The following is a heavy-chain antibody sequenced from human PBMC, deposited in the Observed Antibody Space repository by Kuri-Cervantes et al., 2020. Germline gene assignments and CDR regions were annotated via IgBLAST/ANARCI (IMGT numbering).Heavy chain of an antibody. D-gene: IGHD5-12*01. J-gene: IGHJ4*02. Sequence: GGSLRLSCAASGFTFSTYGMHWVRQALGKGLEWVAFISDDGSNKYYADSVKGRFTISRDNSKNTLYLQMNSLRAEDTAVYYCARDSLRSGYDYWGQGTLVTVSS. CDR3: ARDSLRSGYDY. CDR2: ISDDGSNK. V-gene: IGHV3-30*03. CDR1: GFTFSTYG.